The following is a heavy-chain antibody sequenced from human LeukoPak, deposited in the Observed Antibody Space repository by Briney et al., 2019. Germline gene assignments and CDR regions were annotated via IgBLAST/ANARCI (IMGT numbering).Heavy chain of an antibody. J-gene: IGHJ4*02. Sequence: PGGSLRLSCAASGFTFSSYAMHWVRQAPGKGLEYVSAISSNGGSTYYANSVKGRFTISRDNSKNTLYLQMGSLRAEDMAVYYCARDPTPDNLVTSYYFDYWGQGTLVTVSS. D-gene: IGHD2-21*02. CDR2: ISSNGGST. CDR1: GFTFSSYA. CDR3: ARDPTPDNLVTSYYFDY. V-gene: IGHV3-64*01.